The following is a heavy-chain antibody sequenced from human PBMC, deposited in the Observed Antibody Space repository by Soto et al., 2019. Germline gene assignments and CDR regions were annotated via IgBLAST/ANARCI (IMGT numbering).Heavy chain of an antibody. V-gene: IGHV3-30*18. Sequence: QVHLVESGGGVVQPGGSLRLSCTASGFTFNKFGMHWVRQTPGKGLEWVAAVSYDGTHDFYADSVRGRLIISRDNSKNTLYLQLNTLKPDDTAVYYCVKERADFVTVPHATSGMDVWGPGTTVTVSS. CDR1: GFTFNKFG. J-gene: IGHJ6*02. CDR3: VKERADFVTVPHATSGMDV. CDR2: VSYDGTHD. D-gene: IGHD3-3*01.